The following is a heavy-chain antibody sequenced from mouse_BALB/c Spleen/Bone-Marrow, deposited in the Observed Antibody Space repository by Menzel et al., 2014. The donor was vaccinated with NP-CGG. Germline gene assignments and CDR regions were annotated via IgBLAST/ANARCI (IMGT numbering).Heavy chain of an antibody. V-gene: IGHV14-3*02. J-gene: IGHJ2*01. CDR3: ARYRLGTYFDY. CDR1: GFNIKDTY. Sequence: VQLKESGAELVKPGASVKLSCTASGFNIKDTYMQWVKQRPEHGLEWIGRVDPANGNTKYDPKFQGKATITADTSSNTAYLQLSSLTSEDTAVYYCARYRLGTYFDYGGQGTTLTVSS. CDR2: VDPANGNT. D-gene: IGHD2-14*01.